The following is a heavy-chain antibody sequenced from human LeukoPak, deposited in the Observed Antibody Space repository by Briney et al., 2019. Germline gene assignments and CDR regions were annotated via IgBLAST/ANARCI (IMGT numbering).Heavy chain of an antibody. V-gene: IGHV4-34*01. J-gene: IGHJ5*02. CDR2: INHSGST. CDR3: ARSKVPATGNWLDP. D-gene: IGHD2-21*02. Sequence: SETLSLTCAVYGGSFSGYYWSWLRQPPGKGLEWIGEINHSGSTNYNPSLKSRVTISVDTSKSQFSLKLSSVTAADTAVYYCARSKVPATGNWLDPWGQGTLVTVSS. CDR1: GGSFSGYY.